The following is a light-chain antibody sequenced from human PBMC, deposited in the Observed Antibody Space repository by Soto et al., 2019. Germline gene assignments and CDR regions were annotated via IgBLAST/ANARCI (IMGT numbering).Light chain of an antibody. Sequence: QSALTQPASVSGSPGQSITISCTGTSSDVGGYNYVSWYQQHPGKVPKLMIYDVSNRPSGVSNRFSGSKSGNTASLTISGLQAEDEADYYCSSYTSSSTVVFGGGTKLTFL. J-gene: IGLJ2*01. CDR1: SSDVGGYNY. CDR3: SSYTSSSTVV. V-gene: IGLV2-14*01. CDR2: DVS.